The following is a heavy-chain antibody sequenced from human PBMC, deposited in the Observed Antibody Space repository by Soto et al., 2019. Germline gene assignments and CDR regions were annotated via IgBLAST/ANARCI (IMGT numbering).Heavy chain of an antibody. Sequence: QVQLQESGPGLVKPSQTLSLTCTVSGGSISSGDYYWSWIRQPPGKGLEWIGYIYYSGSTYYNPSLKSRIPISVDTSKNQFSLKLSSVTAADTAVYYCARERPDGARLDPWGQGTLVTVSS. CDR1: GGSISSGDYY. D-gene: IGHD6-6*01. CDR3: ARERPDGARLDP. J-gene: IGHJ5*02. V-gene: IGHV4-30-4*01. CDR2: IYYSGST.